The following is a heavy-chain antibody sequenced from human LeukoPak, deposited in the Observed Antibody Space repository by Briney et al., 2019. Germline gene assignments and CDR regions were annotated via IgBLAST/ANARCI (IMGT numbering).Heavy chain of an antibody. Sequence: GASVKVSCKASGYTFTSYDINWVRQATGQGLEWMGWMNPNSGNTGYAQKFQGRVTMTRNTSISTAYMELSSLRSEDTAVYYCASRLLWFGELHYPWGQGTLVTVSS. CDR3: ASRLLWFGELHYP. J-gene: IGHJ5*02. V-gene: IGHV1-8*01. D-gene: IGHD3-10*01. CDR2: MNPNSGNT. CDR1: GYTFTSYD.